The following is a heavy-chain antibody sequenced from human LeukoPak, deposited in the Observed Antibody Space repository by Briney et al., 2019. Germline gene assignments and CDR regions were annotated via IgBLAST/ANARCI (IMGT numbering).Heavy chain of an antibody. CDR3: ARVPGRGDGGYYYYYMDV. CDR1: GFTFSSYS. V-gene: IGHV3-21*01. Sequence: PGGSLRLSCAASGFTFSSYSMNWVRQAPGKGLEWVSSISSSSRYIDYADSLKGRFTISRDNAKNSLYLQMNSLRAEDTAVYYCARVPGRGDGGYYYYYMDVWGKGTTVTVSS. CDR2: ISSSSRYI. D-gene: IGHD1-14*01. J-gene: IGHJ6*03.